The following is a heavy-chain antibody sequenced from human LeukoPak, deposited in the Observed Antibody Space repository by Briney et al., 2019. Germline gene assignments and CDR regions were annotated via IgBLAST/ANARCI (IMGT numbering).Heavy chain of an antibody. CDR3: ARGAVAGHYYYYYGMDV. Sequence: SETLSLTCTVSGGSISCYYWSWIRQPAGKGLEWIGRIYTSGSTNYNPSLKSRVTMSVDTSKNQFSLKLSSVTAADTAVYYCARGAVAGHYYYYYGMDVWGQGTTVTVSS. V-gene: IGHV4-4*07. D-gene: IGHD6-19*01. CDR1: GGSISCYY. J-gene: IGHJ6*02. CDR2: IYTSGST.